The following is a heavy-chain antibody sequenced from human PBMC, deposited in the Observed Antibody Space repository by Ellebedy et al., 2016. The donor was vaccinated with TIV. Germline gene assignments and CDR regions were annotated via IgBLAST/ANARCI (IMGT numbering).Heavy chain of an antibody. CDR1: GFTFSSYA. V-gene: IGHV3-23*01. CDR3: TKDSAFVAAAGTGF. J-gene: IGHJ4*02. CDR2: ISGSGGST. Sequence: PGGSLRLSCAASGFTFSSYAMSWVRQAPGKGLEWVSAISGSGGSTYYADSVKGRFTISRDNSKNTLYLQMNSLRVEDTAVYYCTKDSAFVAAAGTGFWGQGTLVTVSS. D-gene: IGHD6-13*01.